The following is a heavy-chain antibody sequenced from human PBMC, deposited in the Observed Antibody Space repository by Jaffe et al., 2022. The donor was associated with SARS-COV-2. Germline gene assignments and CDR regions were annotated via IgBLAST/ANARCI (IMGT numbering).Heavy chain of an antibody. CDR1: GGSISSYY. CDR2: IYYSGST. Sequence: QVQLQESGPGLVKPSETLSLTCTVSGGSISSYYWSWIRQPPGKGLEWIGYIYYSGSTNYNPSLKSRVTISVDTSKNQFSLKLSSVTAADTAVYYCAREGYCSGGSCSYYNWFDPWGQGTLVTVSS. V-gene: IGHV4-59*01. D-gene: IGHD2-15*01. CDR3: AREGYCSGGSCSYYNWFDP. J-gene: IGHJ5*02.